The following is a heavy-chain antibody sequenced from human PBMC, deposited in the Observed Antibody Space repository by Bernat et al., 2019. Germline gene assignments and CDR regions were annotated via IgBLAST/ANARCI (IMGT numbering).Heavy chain of an antibody. CDR2: IKSKPNGGTT. V-gene: IGHV3-15*07. D-gene: IGHD6-25*01. CDR3: STGGYYMDY. J-gene: IGHJ4*02. Sequence: EVHLVESGGGLVKPGGSLRLSCAGSGFTFSNAWMNWVRQAPGKGLEWVGRIKSKPNGGTTDYAAPVSCRFTISRDDSKSTVYLQMNSLKTEDTAVYYCSTGGYYMDYWGQGTLVTVSS. CDR1: GFTFSNAW.